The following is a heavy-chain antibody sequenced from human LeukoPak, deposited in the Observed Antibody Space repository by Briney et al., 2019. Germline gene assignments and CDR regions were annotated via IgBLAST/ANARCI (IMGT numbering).Heavy chain of an antibody. CDR3: ARDAPSRLGGYVGDYYFDY. CDR2: INPSGGST. J-gene: IGHJ4*02. CDR1: GYTFTSYY. V-gene: IGHV1-46*03. Sequence: GASVKASCKASGYTFTSYYMHWVRQAPGQGLEWMGIINPSGGSTSYAQKFQGRVTMTRDTSTSTVYMELSSLRSEGTAVYYCARDAPSRLGGYVGDYYFDYWGQGTLVTVSS. D-gene: IGHD5-12*01.